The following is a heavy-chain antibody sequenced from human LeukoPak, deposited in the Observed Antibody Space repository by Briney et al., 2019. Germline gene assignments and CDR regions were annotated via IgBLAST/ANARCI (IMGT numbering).Heavy chain of an antibody. V-gene: IGHV4-34*01. D-gene: IGHD6-13*01. CDR2: INHSGST. J-gene: IGHJ4*02. CDR1: GGSFSGYY. Sequence: SETLSLTCAVYGGSFSGYYWSWVRQPPGKGLEWIGEINHSGSTNYNPSLKSRVTISVDTSKNQFSLKLSSVTAADTAVYYCARGWYSSSWFDYWGQGTLVTVSS. CDR3: ARGWYSSSWFDY.